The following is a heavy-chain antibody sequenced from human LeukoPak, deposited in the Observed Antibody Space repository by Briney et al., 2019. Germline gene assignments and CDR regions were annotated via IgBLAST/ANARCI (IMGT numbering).Heavy chain of an antibody. CDR1: GFTFSTYW. CDR2: IKQDGSEK. D-gene: IGHD6-13*01. CDR3: ARRSSSYYSLDY. Sequence: GGSLRLSCAASGFTFSTYWMTWVHQAPGKGLEWVANIKQDGSEKYYVDSVKGRFTISRDNTKNSLYLQMNSLRAEDTAVYYCARRSSSYYSLDYWGQGTLVTVSS. V-gene: IGHV3-7*01. J-gene: IGHJ4*02.